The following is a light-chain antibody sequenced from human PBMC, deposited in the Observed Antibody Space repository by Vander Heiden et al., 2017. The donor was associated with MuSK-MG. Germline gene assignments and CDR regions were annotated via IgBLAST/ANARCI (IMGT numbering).Light chain of an antibody. CDR2: EVN. J-gene: IGLJ3*02. V-gene: IGLV1-47*01. CDR3: QAWDHSLSARV. CDR1: NSNIGTNY. Sequence: QSVLTQPPSASENPGQRVIISCSGSNSNIGTNYVYWYQQLPGTAPKLLIYEVNQRPSGVPDRFSGSKSGTSASLAIIGLRPEDEADYYCQAWDHSLSARVFGGGTKLTVL.